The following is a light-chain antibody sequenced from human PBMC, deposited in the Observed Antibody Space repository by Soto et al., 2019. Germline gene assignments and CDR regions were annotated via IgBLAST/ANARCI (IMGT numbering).Light chain of an antibody. Sequence: EVVMTQSPVTLSVSPGERATLSCRASQNVNSNLAWYRQKPGQAPRLLIYGASTRATGIPARFSGSGSGTEFTLNISSLQSEDFAIYYCQQYYSWPPLTFGGGTKVEI. CDR3: QQYYSWPPLT. V-gene: IGKV3-15*01. CDR1: QNVNSN. J-gene: IGKJ4*01. CDR2: GAS.